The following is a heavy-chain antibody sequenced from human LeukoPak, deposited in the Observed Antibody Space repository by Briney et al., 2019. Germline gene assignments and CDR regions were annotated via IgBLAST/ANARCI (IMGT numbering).Heavy chain of an antibody. D-gene: IGHD3-16*01. CDR3: AKGKINHDGAYDI. CDR2: ICGSICGRIGST. CDR1: GFSFSSYA. J-gene: IGHJ3*02. Sequence: GGSLRLSCAASGFSFSSYAMSWVRQAPGKGLEWVSDICGSICGRIGSTDYADSVKGRFTNSRDNSKKTVYLQMNSLRAEDTAVYYCAKGKINHDGAYDIWGQGTMVTVSS. V-gene: IGHV3-23*01.